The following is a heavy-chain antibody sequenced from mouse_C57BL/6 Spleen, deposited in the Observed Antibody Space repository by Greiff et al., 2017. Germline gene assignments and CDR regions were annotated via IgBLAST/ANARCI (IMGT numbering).Heavy chain of an antibody. Sequence: QVQLQQPGAELVKPGASVKLSCKASGYTFTSYWMQWVKQRPGQGLEWIGEIDPSDSYTNYNQKFKGKATLTVDTSSSTAYMQLSSLTSEDSAVYYWARSAYYSNYPTWYFDVWGTGTTVTVSS. D-gene: IGHD2-5*01. J-gene: IGHJ1*03. CDR3: ARSAYYSNYPTWYFDV. CDR2: IDPSDSYT. V-gene: IGHV1-50*01. CDR1: GYTFTSYW.